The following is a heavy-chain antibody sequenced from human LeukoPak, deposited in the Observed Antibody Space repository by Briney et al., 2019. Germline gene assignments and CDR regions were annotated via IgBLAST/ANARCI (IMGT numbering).Heavy chain of an antibody. CDR3: ARAQYYYGSSGYYDYYGGDAFDI. D-gene: IGHD3-22*01. CDR1: GYTFTGYY. V-gene: IGHV1-2*02. Sequence: ASVTVSCKASGYTFTGYYMHWVRQAPGQGLEWMGWINPNSGGTNYAQKFQGRVTMTRDTSISTAYMELSRLRSDDTAVYYCARAQYYYGSSGYYDYYGGDAFDIWGQGTMVTVSS. J-gene: IGHJ3*02. CDR2: INPNSGGT.